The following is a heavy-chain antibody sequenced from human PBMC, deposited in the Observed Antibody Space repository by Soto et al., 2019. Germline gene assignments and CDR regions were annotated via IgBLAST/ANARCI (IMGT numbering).Heavy chain of an antibody. D-gene: IGHD2-2*02. J-gene: IGHJ6*02. Sequence: PGGSLRLSCVCSVFTFITYSINWVRQAPGKGLEWVSSISSRSGIYYADSVKGRFTISRDNAKNSVSLQMNSLRAEDTAVYYCAREYTAWPLAYGLDVWGQGTTVTVSS. CDR2: ISSRSGI. V-gene: IGHV3-21*01. CDR3: AREYTAWPLAYGLDV. CDR1: VFTFITYS.